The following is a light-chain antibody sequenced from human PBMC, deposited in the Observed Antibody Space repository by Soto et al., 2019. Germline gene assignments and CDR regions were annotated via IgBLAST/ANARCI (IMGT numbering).Light chain of an antibody. CDR2: GVY. J-gene: IGKJ1*01. CDR1: QSLRTNS. CDR3: QQYETSPT. Sequence: EMVWTQSPGTLSLSLGERATLSCRASQSLRTNSLAWYQQKPGQAPRLLISGVYSRAAGIPDRFSGSGSGTDFTLTISRLEPEDFAVYYCQQYETSPTFGQGTKVDIK. V-gene: IGKV3-20*01.